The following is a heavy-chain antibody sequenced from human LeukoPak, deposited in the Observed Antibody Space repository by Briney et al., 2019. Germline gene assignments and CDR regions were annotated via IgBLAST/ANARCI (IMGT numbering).Heavy chain of an antibody. Sequence: AGGSLRLSCAASGFTFSSYAMSWVRQAPGKGLEWVSAISGSGGSTYYADSVKGRFTISRDNSKNTLYLQMNSLRAEETAVYYCAKETYSSGWYYVDYWGQGTLVTVSS. J-gene: IGHJ4*02. CDR1: GFTFSSYA. V-gene: IGHV3-23*01. D-gene: IGHD6-19*01. CDR2: ISGSGGST. CDR3: AKETYSSGWYYVDY.